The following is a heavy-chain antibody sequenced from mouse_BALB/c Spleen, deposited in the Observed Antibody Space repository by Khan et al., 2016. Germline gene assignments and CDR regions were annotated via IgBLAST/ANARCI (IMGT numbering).Heavy chain of an antibody. CDR1: GFSIQDTY. CDR2: IDPPNDNT. Sequence: VQLKESGAELVKPGASVKLSCTASGFSIQDTYIHWVRQRPEQGLDWIGRIDPPNDNTKYDPKFKGKATISVDTSSNTAYLQLNSLTYEDTAVYCCARMYSGDYWGQGTTLTVSS. J-gene: IGHJ2*01. CDR3: ARMYSGDY. V-gene: IGHV14-3*02.